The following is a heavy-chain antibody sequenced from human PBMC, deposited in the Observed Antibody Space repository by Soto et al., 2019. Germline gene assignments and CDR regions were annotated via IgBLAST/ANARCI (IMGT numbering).Heavy chain of an antibody. CDR2: ILYDGSNK. Sequence: QVQLVESGGGVVQPGGSLRLSCAASGFIFSSHGMHWVRQAPGKGLEWVAVILYDGSNKYYADSVKGRFTISRDNSKNTLYLQMNSLRAEDTAVYYCARWGQLLCFDYWGQGTLVTVSS. CDR3: ARWGQLLCFDY. V-gene: IGHV3-30*03. J-gene: IGHJ4*02. CDR1: GFIFSSHG. D-gene: IGHD2-2*01.